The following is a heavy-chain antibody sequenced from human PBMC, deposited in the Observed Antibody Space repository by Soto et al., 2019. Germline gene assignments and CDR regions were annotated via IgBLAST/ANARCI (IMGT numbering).Heavy chain of an antibody. CDR1: GGSISSGGYY. J-gene: IGHJ4*02. D-gene: IGHD6-13*01. CDR2: IYYSGST. CDR3: ARGYRQCGSSGSWVFDY. V-gene: IGHV4-31*03. Sequence: QVQLQESGPGLVKPSQTLSLTCTVSGGSISSGGYYWYWIRQHPGKVLEWIGYIYYSGSTYYNPSLRSRVTIAADTSENPFSLKLSSGTAADTAVDFGARGYRQCGSSGSWVFDYWGQGTLVNVYS.